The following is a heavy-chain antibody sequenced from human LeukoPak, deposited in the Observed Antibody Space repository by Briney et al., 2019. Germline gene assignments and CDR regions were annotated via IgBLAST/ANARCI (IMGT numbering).Heavy chain of an antibody. CDR1: GGSTSSSNYY. V-gene: IGHV4-39*01. CDR2: IHYSGNT. J-gene: IGHJ4*02. Sequence: KASETLSLTCTVSGGSTSSSNYYWGWIRQPPGKGLEWIGGIHYSGNTYYNPSLKSRVTISVGTSKNQFSLKLSSVTAADTAVYYCARLGAGPTYYDFWSGYSSFYFDYWGQGTLVTVSS. CDR3: ARLGAGPTYYDFWSGYSSFYFDY. D-gene: IGHD3-3*01.